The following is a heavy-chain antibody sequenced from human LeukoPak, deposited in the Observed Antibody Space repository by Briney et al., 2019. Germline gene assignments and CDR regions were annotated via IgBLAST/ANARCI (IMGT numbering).Heavy chain of an antibody. CDR3: ARRSGLTAVACRAY. V-gene: IGHV7-4-1*02. CDR1: GYTFTIYA. Sequence: ASVKVSCKASGYTFTIYAMSWVRQAPGQGREWMGWINTNTGNPTYAQGFTGRFVFSLDTAVSTAYLQISSLKAEDTAVYYCARRSGLTAVACRAYWGEGTLVTVPS. D-gene: IGHD6-19*01. CDR2: INTNTGNP. J-gene: IGHJ4*02.